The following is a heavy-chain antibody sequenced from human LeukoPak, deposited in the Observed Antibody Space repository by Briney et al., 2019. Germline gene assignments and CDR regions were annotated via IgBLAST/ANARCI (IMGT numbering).Heavy chain of an antibody. Sequence: SETLSLTCTVSGDSISSGYYWGWIRQPPGKGLEWIGSIYHSGSTYYNPSLKSRVTISVDTSKNQFSLKLSSVTAADTAEYYCARHRQWELSYYYYYMDVWGKGTTVTISS. D-gene: IGHD1-26*01. J-gene: IGHJ6*03. V-gene: IGHV4-38-2*02. CDR1: GDSISSGYY. CDR2: IYHSGST. CDR3: ARHRQWELSYYYYYMDV.